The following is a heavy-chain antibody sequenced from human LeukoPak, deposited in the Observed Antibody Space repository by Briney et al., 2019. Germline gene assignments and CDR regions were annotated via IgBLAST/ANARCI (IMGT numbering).Heavy chain of an antibody. Sequence: GGSLRLSCAASGFTFSSYAMTWVRQAPGKGLEWVSAISGSDGRTSYADSAKGRFTISRDNSKNTLYLQMYSLRAEDTAVYYCAKNSVSYTAMALDFWGQGTLVTVSS. J-gene: IGHJ4*02. CDR1: GFTFSSYA. D-gene: IGHD5-18*01. V-gene: IGHV3-23*01. CDR3: AKNSVSYTAMALDF. CDR2: ISGSDGRT.